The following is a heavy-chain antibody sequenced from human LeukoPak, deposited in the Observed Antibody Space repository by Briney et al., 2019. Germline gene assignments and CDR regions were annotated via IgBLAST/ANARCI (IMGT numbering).Heavy chain of an antibody. CDR3: ARSDVGYCSSTSCYIHYSNYEGFDP. CDR2: IYYSGST. V-gene: IGHV4-39*01. CDR1: GGSISSSSYY. Sequence: PSETLSLTCTVSGGSISSSSYYLGWIRQPPGKGLEWIGSIYYSGSTYYNPSLKSRVTISVDTSKNQFSLKLSSVTAADTAVYYCARSDVGYCSSTSCYIHYSNYEGFDPWGQGTLVTVSS. J-gene: IGHJ5*02. D-gene: IGHD2-2*02.